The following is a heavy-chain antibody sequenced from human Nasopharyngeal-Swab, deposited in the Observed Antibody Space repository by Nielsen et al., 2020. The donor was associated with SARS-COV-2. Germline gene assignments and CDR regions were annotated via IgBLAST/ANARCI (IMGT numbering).Heavy chain of an antibody. D-gene: IGHD1-26*01. J-gene: IGHJ6*03. Sequence: ASVKVSCKASGYTFTGYYMHWVRQAPGQGLEWMGRINPNSGGTNYAQKFQGRVTMTRDTSISTAYMELSSLRSEDTAVYYCARTVGAFYYYYMDVWGKGTTVTVSS. CDR3: ARTVGAFYYYYMDV. CDR1: GYTFTGYY. CDR2: INPNSGGT. V-gene: IGHV1-2*06.